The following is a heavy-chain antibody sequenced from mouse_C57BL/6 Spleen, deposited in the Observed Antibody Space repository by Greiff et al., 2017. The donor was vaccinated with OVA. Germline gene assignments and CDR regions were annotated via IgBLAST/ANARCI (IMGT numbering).Heavy chain of an antibody. D-gene: IGHD1-1*01. CDR1: GYAFSSSW. V-gene: IGHV1-82*01. CDR3: AREGGYYGSSYWYFDV. J-gene: IGHJ1*03. CDR2: IYPGDGDT. Sequence: PLQQSGPELVKPGASVKISCKASGYAFSSSWMNWVKQRPGKGLEWIGRIYPGDGDTNYNGKFKGKATLTADKSSSTAYMQLSSLTSEDSAVYFCAREGGYYGSSYWYFDVWGTGTTVTVSS.